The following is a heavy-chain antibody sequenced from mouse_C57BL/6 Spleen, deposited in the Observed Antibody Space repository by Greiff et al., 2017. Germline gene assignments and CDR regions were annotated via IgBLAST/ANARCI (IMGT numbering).Heavy chain of an antibody. CDR3: TRGATEAMDY. D-gene: IGHD1-1*01. CDR1: GYTFTDYE. V-gene: IGHV1-15*01. CDR2: IDPETGGT. J-gene: IGHJ4*01. Sequence: QVHVKQSGAELVRPGASVTLSCKASGYTFTDYEMHWVKQTPVHGLEWIGAIDPETGGTAYNQKFKGKAILTADKSSSTAYMELRSLTSEDSAVYYCTRGATEAMDYWGQGTSVTVSS.